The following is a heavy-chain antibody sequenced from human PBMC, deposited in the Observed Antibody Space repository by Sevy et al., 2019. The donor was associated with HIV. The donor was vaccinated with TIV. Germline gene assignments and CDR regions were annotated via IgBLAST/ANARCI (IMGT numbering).Heavy chain of an antibody. CDR3: TTDGAYCSGGSCYLDYYYGMDV. CDR1: GFTFSNAW. D-gene: IGHD2-15*01. J-gene: IGHJ6*02. CDR2: IKSKTDGGTT. V-gene: IGHV3-15*01. Sequence: GGSLRLSCAASGFTFSNAWMSWVRQAPGKGLEWVGRIKSKTDGGTTDYAAPVKGRFTISRDDSKNTLYLQMNSLKTEDTAMYYCTTDGAYCSGGSCYLDYYYGMDVWGQGTTVTVSS.